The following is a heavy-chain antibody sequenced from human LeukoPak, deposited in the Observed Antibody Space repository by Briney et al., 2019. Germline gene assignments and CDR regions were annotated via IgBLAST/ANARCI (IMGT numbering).Heavy chain of an antibody. CDR2: ISGSGGST. CDR1: GFTFSSYA. Sequence: GGSLRLSCAASGFTFSSYAMSWVREAPGKGLEWVSAISGSGGSTYYADSVKGRFTISRDNSKNTLYLQMNSLRAEDTAVYYCARTDLAIDAFDIWGQGTMVTVSS. D-gene: IGHD1-1*01. V-gene: IGHV3-23*01. CDR3: ARTDLAIDAFDI. J-gene: IGHJ3*02.